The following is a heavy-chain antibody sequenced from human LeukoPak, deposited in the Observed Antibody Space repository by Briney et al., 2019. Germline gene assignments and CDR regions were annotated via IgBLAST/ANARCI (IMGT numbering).Heavy chain of an antibody. Sequence: GESLRISCKGSGYSFTSYWISWVRQMPGKGLEWMGRIDPSDSYTNYSPSFQGHVTISADESISAACLQWSSLKASDTAMYYCARQVTMVRGVIGFDPWGQGTLVTVSS. V-gene: IGHV5-10-1*01. CDR3: ARQVTMVRGVIGFDP. CDR1: GYSFTSYW. CDR2: IDPSDSYT. J-gene: IGHJ5*02. D-gene: IGHD3-10*01.